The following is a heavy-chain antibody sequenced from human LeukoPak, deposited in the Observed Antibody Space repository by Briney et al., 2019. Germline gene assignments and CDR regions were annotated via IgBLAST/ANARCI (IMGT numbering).Heavy chain of an antibody. CDR1: GYTFTGYY. J-gene: IGHJ3*02. CDR2: INLKSGDT. D-gene: IGHD3-10*01. V-gene: IGHV1-2*02. Sequence: ASVMVSCKTSGYTFTGYYIYWVRQAPGQGLEWMGWINLKSGDTNYAQKFYGRVTMTRDTSISTAYMELSSLRSDDTAVYYCVRDSGAIWGQGTMVTVSS. CDR3: VRDSGAI.